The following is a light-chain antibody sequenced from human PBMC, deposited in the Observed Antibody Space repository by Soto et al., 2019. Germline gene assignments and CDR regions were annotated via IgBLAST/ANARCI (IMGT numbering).Light chain of an antibody. J-gene: IGLJ1*01. CDR3: CSYAGSRYV. V-gene: IGLV2-23*02. CDR2: EVS. Sequence: QSVLTQPASVSGSPGQSITICCTGTTIDVGSYNLVSWYQQHPGKAPKLMIYEVSKRPSGVSNRFSGSKSSNTASLTISGLHAEDESDYYCCSYAGSRYVFGTGTKVTVL. CDR1: TIDVGSYNL.